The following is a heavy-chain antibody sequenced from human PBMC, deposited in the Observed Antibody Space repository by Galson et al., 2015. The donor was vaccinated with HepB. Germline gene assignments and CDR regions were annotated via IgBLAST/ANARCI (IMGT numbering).Heavy chain of an antibody. CDR2: ISWNSGRI. J-gene: IGHJ4*02. CDR1: GFTFNDYA. V-gene: IGHV3-9*01. CDR3: TKEKPMIGVARPYYFDY. D-gene: IGHD3-22*01. Sequence: SLRLSCAASGFTFNDYAMHWVRQAPGKGLEWVSTISWNSGRIGYADSVKGRFTISRDNAKNSLYLQMNSLRPEDTALYYCTKEKPMIGVARPYYFDYWGQGTLVTVSS.